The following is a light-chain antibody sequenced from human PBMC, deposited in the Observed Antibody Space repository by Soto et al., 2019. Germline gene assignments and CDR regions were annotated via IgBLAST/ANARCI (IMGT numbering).Light chain of an antibody. V-gene: IGLV1-40*01. CDR2: DNR. Sequence: SVLTQPPSVSVAPGQSVTVSCTGSSSNIGAGYDVHWYQQLPGTAPKLLIYDNRNRPSGVPDRFSGSKSGTSASLAITGLQAEDEADYYCQSYDSSLSAYVFGTGTKVT. J-gene: IGLJ1*01. CDR1: SSNIGAGYD. CDR3: QSYDSSLSAYV.